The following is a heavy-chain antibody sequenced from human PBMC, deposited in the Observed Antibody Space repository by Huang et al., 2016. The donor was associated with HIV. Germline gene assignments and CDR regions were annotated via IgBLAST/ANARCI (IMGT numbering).Heavy chain of an antibody. CDR2: VNARGAT. V-gene: IGHV4-34*02. D-gene: IGHD3-3*01. J-gene: IGHJ6*02. Sequence: QMQLQQRGAGLLKPSETLSLTCGVSGGSFTGNYLTWIRQAPGKGLEWIGEVNARGATNYNPSRNGRVTISLDKSNRELSLNLRSVTAADTAVYYCARQWTILEWLLGLDVWGQGTTVIVSS. CDR1: GGSFTGNY. CDR3: ARQWTILEWLLGLDV.